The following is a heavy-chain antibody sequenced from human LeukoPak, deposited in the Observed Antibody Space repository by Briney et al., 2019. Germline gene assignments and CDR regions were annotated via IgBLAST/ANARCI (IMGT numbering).Heavy chain of an antibody. V-gene: IGHV3-48*04. J-gene: IGHJ4*02. CDR3: ARGYCSGGSCYLVDY. CDR2: ISSGSSTI. CDR1: GFTFSTYN. D-gene: IGHD2-15*01. Sequence: GGSLRLSCAASGFTFSTYNMNWVRQAPGKGLEWLSYISSGSSTIYYADSVKGRFTISRDNAKNTLYLQMNSLRAEDTAVYYCARGYCSGGSCYLVDYWGQGTLVTVSS.